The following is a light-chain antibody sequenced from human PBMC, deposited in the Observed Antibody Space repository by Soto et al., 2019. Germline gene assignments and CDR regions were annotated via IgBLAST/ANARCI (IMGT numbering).Light chain of an antibody. V-gene: IGKV3-11*01. CDR3: QQRSNWPTGFT. J-gene: IGKJ3*01. CDR1: QSVSSY. Sequence: EIVLTQSPATLSLSPGERATLSCRASQSVSSYLAWYQQKPGQAPRLLIYDASNRATGIPARFSGSGSGTDFTLTISSLAPEDFAVYYCQQRSNWPTGFTFGPGTKVDIK. CDR2: DAS.